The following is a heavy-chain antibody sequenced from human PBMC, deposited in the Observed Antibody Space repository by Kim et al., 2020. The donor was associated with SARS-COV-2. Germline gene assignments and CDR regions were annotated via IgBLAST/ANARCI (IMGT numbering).Heavy chain of an antibody. Sequence: GGSLRLSCAASGFTFSSYAMSWVRQAPGKGLEWVSAISGSGGSTYYADSVKGRFTISRDNSKNTLYLQMNSLRAEDTAVYYCAKDLWNYYGSGSVCGVFDIWGQGTLLTVSS. CDR1: GFTFSSYA. D-gene: IGHD3-10*01. J-gene: IGHJ3*02. CDR2: ISGSGGST. CDR3: AKDLWNYYGSGSVCGVFDI. V-gene: IGHV3-23*01.